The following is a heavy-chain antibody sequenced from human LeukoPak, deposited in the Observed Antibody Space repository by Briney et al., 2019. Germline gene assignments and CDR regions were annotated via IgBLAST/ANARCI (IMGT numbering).Heavy chain of an antibody. V-gene: IGHV6-1*01. CDR2: SYYRSRWYN. J-gene: IGHJ5*02. Sequence: SQTLSLTCAISGDSVSLNSAAWNWIRQSPSRGLEWMGRSYYRSRWYNDYAVSVKSRITINPDTSKNQFSLQLNSVTPEDTAVYYCARVCITMIVVVNAYNWFDPWGQGTLVTVSS. D-gene: IGHD3-22*01. CDR1: GDSVSLNSAA. CDR3: ARVCITMIVVVNAYNWFDP.